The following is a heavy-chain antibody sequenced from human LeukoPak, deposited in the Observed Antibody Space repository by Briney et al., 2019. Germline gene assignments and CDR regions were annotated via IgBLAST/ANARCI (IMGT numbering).Heavy chain of an antibody. CDR1: GFTFSSYG. D-gene: IGHD1-26*01. CDR3: ARVKGGSYLLDY. CDR2: IRYDGSNK. V-gene: IGHV3-33*01. Sequence: GGSLRLSCAASGFTFSSYGMHWVRQAPGKGLEWVAVIRYDGSNKYYADSVKGRFTMSRDNSKSTLYLQMNSLRAEDTAVYYCARVKGGSYLLDYWGQGTLVTVSS. J-gene: IGHJ4*02.